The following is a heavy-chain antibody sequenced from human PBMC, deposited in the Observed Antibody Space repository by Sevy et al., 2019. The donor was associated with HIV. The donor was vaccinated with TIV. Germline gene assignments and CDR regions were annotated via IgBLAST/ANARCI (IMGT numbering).Heavy chain of an antibody. CDR3: AKEAGYCSSTSCYAGYYYYGMDV. D-gene: IGHD2-2*01. CDR1: GFTFSSYA. V-gene: IGHV3-23*01. J-gene: IGHJ6*02. Sequence: GGSLRLSCAASGFTFSSYAMSWVRQAPGKGLEWVSAISGSGGSTYYADSVKGRFTISRDNSKNTLYLQMNSLRAEDTAVYYCAKEAGYCSSTSCYAGYYYYGMDVWGQGTTVTVSS. CDR2: ISGSGGST.